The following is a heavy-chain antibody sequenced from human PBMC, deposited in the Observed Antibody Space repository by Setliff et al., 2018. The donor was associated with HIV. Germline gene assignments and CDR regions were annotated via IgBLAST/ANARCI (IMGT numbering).Heavy chain of an antibody. CDR1: GFTFSSYA. Sequence: GGSLRLSCAASGFTFSSYAMSWVRQAPGKGLEWVSAISGSGSSTYYADSVKGRFTMSRDNAKDSVYLQMNTLRVEDTAVYYCAREATPRHSSGWVYFDYWGQGMMVTVSS. J-gene: IGHJ4*02. CDR3: AREATPRHSSGWVYFDY. CDR2: ISGSGSST. V-gene: IGHV3-23*01. D-gene: IGHD6-19*01.